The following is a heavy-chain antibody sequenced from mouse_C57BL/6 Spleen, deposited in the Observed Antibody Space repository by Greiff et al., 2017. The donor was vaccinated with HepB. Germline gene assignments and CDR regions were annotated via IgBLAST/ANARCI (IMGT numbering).Heavy chain of an antibody. Sequence: EVKLLESGPGLVKPSQSLSLTCSVTGYSITSGYYWNWIRQFPGNKLEWMGYISYDGSNNYNPSLKNRISITRDTSKNQFFLKLNSVTTEDTATYYCAREGYGSFDYWGQGTTLTVSS. CDR1: GYSITSGYY. V-gene: IGHV3-6*01. CDR2: ISYDGSN. J-gene: IGHJ2*01. D-gene: IGHD1-1*01. CDR3: AREGYGSFDY.